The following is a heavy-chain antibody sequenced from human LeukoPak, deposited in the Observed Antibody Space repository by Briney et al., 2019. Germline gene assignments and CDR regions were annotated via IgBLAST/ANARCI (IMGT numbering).Heavy chain of an antibody. J-gene: IGHJ5*01. D-gene: IGHD3-22*01. Sequence: GGSLRLSCAASGFTFDDYGMSWVRQAPGKGLEWVSGINWNGGSTGYADSVKGRFSISRDNSRNTVFLQMNSLTAEDTAVYFCARADSGVDYYHVFDSWGQGTRVTVSS. CDR3: ARADSGVDYYHVFDS. CDR1: GFTFDDYG. V-gene: IGHV3-20*04. CDR2: INWNGGST.